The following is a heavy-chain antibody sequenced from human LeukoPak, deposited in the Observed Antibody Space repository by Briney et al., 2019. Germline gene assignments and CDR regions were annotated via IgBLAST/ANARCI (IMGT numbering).Heavy chain of an antibody. CDR2: IYTSGST. D-gene: IGHD6-13*01. CDR3: ARTLAAAEN. Sequence: SETLSLTCTVSGGSISSGSYYWSWIRQPAGKGLEWIGRIYTSGSTNYNPSLKSRVTISVDTSKNQCSLKLSSVTAADTAVYYCARTLAAAENWGQGTLVTVSS. J-gene: IGHJ4*02. CDR1: GGSISSGSYY. V-gene: IGHV4-61*02.